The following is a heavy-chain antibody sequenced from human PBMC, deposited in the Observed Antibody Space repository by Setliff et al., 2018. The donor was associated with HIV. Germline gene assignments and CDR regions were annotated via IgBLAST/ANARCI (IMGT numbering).Heavy chain of an antibody. CDR1: GYTFTGNY. CDR2: INPNSGGT. Sequence: ASVKVSCKASGYTFTGNYIHWVRQAPGQGLEWMGWINPNSGGTNYEQKFQGRLTMTTDTSTNTAYMELTSLRSDDTAVYFCAQMSISASVYFDYWGQGTLVTVSS. V-gene: IGHV1-2*02. J-gene: IGHJ4*02. CDR3: AQMSISASVYFDY. D-gene: IGHD2-21*01.